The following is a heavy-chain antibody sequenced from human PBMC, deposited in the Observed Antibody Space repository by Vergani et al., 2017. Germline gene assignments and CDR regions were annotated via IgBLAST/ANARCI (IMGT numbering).Heavy chain of an antibody. V-gene: IGHV4-61*02. CDR1: GGSISSGSYY. J-gene: IGHJ6*03. CDR2: IYTSGST. D-gene: IGHD3-3*01. Sequence: QVQLQESGPGLVKPSQTLSLTCTVSGGSISSGSYYWSWIRQPAGKGLEWIGRIYTSGSTNYNPSLKSRVTISVDTSKNQFSLKLSSVTAADTAVYYCAREGPCRNDLWSGYYIPYYYYYYMDVWGKGTTVTVSS. CDR3: AREGPCRNDLWSGYYIPYYYYYYMDV.